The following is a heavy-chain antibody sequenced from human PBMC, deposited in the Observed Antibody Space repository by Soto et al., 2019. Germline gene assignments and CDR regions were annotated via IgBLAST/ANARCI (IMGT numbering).Heavy chain of an antibody. V-gene: IGHV1-18*01. J-gene: IGHJ4*02. D-gene: IGHD6-19*01. CDR2: ISAYNGNT. CDR1: GYTFTSYG. CDR3: ARDGSEQWLVLGGFAY. Sequence: ASVKVSCKASGYTFTSYGISWVRQAPGQGLEWMGWISAYNGNTNYAQKLQGRVTMTTDTSTSTAYMELRSLRSDDTAVYYCARDGSEQWLVLGGFAYWGQGTLVTVSS.